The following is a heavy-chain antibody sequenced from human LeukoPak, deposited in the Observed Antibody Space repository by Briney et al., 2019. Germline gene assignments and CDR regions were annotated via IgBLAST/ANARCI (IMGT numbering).Heavy chain of an antibody. D-gene: IGHD2-8*02. CDR2: IKQEGIEK. J-gene: IGHJ5*02. V-gene: IGHV3-7*01. Sequence: GGSLRLSCAASGFTVSSNYMSWVRQAPGKGLEWVANIKQEGIEKNYAHSVRGRFTISRDNVKNSVFLEMNSLTVEDTAVYYCAGGGGWLVVSWGQGTLVTVSS. CDR3: AGGGGWLVVS. CDR1: GFTVSSNY.